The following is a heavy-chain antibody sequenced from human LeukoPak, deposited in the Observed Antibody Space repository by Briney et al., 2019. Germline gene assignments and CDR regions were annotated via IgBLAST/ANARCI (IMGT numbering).Heavy chain of an antibody. Sequence: GGSLRLSCTASRFTFSSYAMSWVRQAPGKGLEWVSGISGSGGSTYYADSVKGRFTISRDNSKNTLYLQMNSLRAEDTAVYYCAKMPVSYSSGWSVFDYWGQGNLVTVSS. CDR2: ISGSGGST. V-gene: IGHV3-23*01. CDR1: RFTFSSYA. J-gene: IGHJ4*02. CDR3: AKMPVSYSSGWSVFDY. D-gene: IGHD6-19*01.